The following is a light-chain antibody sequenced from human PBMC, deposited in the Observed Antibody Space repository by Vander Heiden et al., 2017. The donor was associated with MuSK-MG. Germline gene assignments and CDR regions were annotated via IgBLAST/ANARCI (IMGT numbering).Light chain of an antibody. J-gene: IGKJ3*01. CDR2: AAS. CDR1: QGISNY. Sequence: EIKMTLAPSSLSASVGDRVNISCRASQGISNYLAWYQQKGGKVPKLLIYAASTLQSRVPSRFSGSGSGTDFTLTISSLQPEDVPTYYCRKDNTAPHTFGHGTKVDIK. V-gene: IGKV1-27*01. CDR3: RKDNTAPHT.